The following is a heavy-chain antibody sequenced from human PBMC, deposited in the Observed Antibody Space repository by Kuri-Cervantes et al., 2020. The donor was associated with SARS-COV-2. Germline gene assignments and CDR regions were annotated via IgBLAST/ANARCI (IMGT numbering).Heavy chain of an antibody. CDR1: GFTFSSYA. V-gene: IGHV3-23*01. D-gene: IGHD6-19*01. CDR2: ISGSGGST. CDR3: ARGQGSGWYLGLSANWFDP. J-gene: IGHJ5*02. Sequence: GGSLRLSCAASGFTFSSYAMSWVRQAPGKGLEWVSAISGSGGSTYYADSVKGRFTISRDNSKNTLYPQMNSLRAEDTAVYYCARGQGSGWYLGLSANWFDPWGQGTLVTVSS.